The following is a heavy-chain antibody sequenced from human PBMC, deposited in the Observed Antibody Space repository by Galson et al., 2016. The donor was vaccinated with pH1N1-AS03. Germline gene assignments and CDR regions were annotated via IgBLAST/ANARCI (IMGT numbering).Heavy chain of an antibody. D-gene: IGHD3-16*01. CDR1: GFTFTSYS. CDR3: AREVDPYPGETPGWGY. J-gene: IGHJ4*02. CDR2: ISSSSRIM. Sequence: SLRLSCAASGFTFTSYSMNWVRQAPGKGLEWVSYISSSSRIMFYADTVKGRFTVSRDNAKNSLYLQTNSLRAEDTAVYYCAREVDPYPGETPGWGYWGPGTLVTVSS. V-gene: IGHV3-48*04.